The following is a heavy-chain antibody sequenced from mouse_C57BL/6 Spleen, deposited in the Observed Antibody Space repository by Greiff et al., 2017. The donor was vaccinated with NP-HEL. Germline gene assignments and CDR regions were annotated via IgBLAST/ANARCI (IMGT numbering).Heavy chain of an antibody. CDR2: IYIGNGYT. Sequence: DVQLQESGAELVRPGSSVKMSCKTSGYTFTSYGMNWVKQRPGQGLEWIGNIYIGNGYTEYNEKFKGKATLTSDTSSSTAYMQLSSLTSEDTAIYFCARQLRLRYNCFDYWGQGTTLTVSS. CDR1: GYTFTSYG. D-gene: IGHD3-2*02. J-gene: IGHJ2*01. V-gene: IGHV1-58*01. CDR3: ARQLRLRYNCFDY.